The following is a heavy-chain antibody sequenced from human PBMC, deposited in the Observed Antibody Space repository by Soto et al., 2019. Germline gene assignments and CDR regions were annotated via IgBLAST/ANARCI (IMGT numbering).Heavy chain of an antibody. V-gene: IGHV3-30*18. J-gene: IGHJ6*02. CDR1: GFTFSSYG. Sequence: GGSLRLSCAASGFTFSSYGMHWVRQAPGKGLEWVAVISYDGSNKYYADSVKGRFTISRDNSKNTLYLQMNSLRAEDTAVYYCAKDKKWLRLLDGMDVWGQGTTVTVSS. CDR2: ISYDGSNK. D-gene: IGHD5-12*01. CDR3: AKDKKWLRLLDGMDV.